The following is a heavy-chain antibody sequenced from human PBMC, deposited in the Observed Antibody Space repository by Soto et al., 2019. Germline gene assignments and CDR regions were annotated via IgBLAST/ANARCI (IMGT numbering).Heavy chain of an antibody. CDR1: GFPFSNYA. V-gene: IGHV3-23*01. Sequence: GGSLRLSCVASGFPFSNYAMTWVRQAPGKGLEWVSALSGSGVSTYYADSVMGRFTISRDNSKNTVYLQMNSLRAEDTAVYYCAKIESRSFYDSTGYYPFDNWGQGTLVTVSS. CDR2: LSGSGVST. CDR3: AKIESRSFYDSTGYYPFDN. D-gene: IGHD3-22*01. J-gene: IGHJ4*02.